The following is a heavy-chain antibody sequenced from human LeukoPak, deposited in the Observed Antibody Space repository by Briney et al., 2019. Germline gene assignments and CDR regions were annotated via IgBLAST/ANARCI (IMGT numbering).Heavy chain of an antibody. CDR3: ARQFGSDEGGWFGP. J-gene: IGHJ5*02. CDR2: IYYSGST. D-gene: IGHD3-10*01. V-gene: IGHV4-59*08. CDR1: GGSISSYY. Sequence: SETLSLTCTVSGGSISSYYWSWIRQPPGKGLEWIGYIYYSGSTNYNPSLKSRVTISVDTSKNQFSLKLSSVTAADTAVYYCARQFGSDEGGWFGPWGQGTLVTVSS.